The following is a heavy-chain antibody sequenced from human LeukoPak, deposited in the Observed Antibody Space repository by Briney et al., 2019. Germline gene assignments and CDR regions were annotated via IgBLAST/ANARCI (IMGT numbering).Heavy chain of an antibody. J-gene: IGHJ4*02. CDR2: ISPSGST. D-gene: IGHD3-10*01. V-gene: IGHV4-61*02. CDR3: ARDPLYGSGSPTRDY. CDR1: GGSINGGNYY. Sequence: TSETLSLTCTVSGGSINGGNYYWTWLRQPAGKGLEWIGRISPSGSTNHNPSLTSRVTISVDTSKNQFSLKLSSVTAADTAVYYCARDPLYGSGSPTRDYWGQGTLVTVSS.